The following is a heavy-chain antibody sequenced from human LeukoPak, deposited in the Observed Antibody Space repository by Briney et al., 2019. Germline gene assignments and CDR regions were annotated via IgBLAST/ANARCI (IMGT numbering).Heavy chain of an antibody. D-gene: IGHD1-20*01. CDR1: GYTFTGYY. Sequence: ASVKVSCKASGYTFTGYYMHWVRQAPGQGLKWMGWINPNSGGTNYAQKFQGWVTMTRDTSISTAYMELSRLRSDDTAVYYCARAGSITGTLGYYYGMDVWGQGTTVTVSS. CDR3: ARAGSITGTLGYYYGMDV. J-gene: IGHJ6*02. V-gene: IGHV1-2*04. CDR2: INPNSGGT.